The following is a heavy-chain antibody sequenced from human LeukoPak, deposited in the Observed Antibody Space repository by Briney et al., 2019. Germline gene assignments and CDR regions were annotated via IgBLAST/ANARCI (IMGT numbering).Heavy chain of an antibody. J-gene: IGHJ4*02. D-gene: IGHD1-26*01. Sequence: PGGSLRLSCAASGISVSSNYMSWVRQAPGKGLEWVANINQDGSEKYYVDSVKGRFTISRDNVKNSVYLQMNSLRAEDTAVYYCARDKISGATFFDYWGQGTLVTVSS. CDR1: GISVSSNY. CDR2: INQDGSEK. V-gene: IGHV3-7*01. CDR3: ARDKISGATFFDY.